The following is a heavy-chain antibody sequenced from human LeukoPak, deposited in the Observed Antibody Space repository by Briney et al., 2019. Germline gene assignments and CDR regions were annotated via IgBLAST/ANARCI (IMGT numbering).Heavy chain of an antibody. CDR2: IRRSGTTI. CDR1: GFTFSNYS. D-gene: IGHD5-12*01. CDR3: ARDGGYSGYDADC. V-gene: IGHV3-48*01. Sequence: GGSLRLSCAASGFTFSNYSMNWVRQAPGKGLEWVSYIRRSGTTIYYADSVKGRFTISRDNARNSLYLQMSSLRAEDTAVYYCARDGGYSGYDADCWGQGTLVTVSS. J-gene: IGHJ4*02.